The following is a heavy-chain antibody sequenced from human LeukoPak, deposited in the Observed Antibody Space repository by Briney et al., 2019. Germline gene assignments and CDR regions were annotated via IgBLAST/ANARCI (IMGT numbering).Heavy chain of an antibody. Sequence: SETLSLTCTVSGGSISIYYWSWIRQPAGKGLEFIGRIYSSGSTNYNPSLKSRVTMSVDTSKNQFSLRLSSVTAADSAMYYCARGGYTIFDYWGQGTLVTVSS. J-gene: IGHJ4*02. D-gene: IGHD1-1*01. CDR2: IYSSGST. V-gene: IGHV4-4*07. CDR1: GGSISIYY. CDR3: ARGGYTIFDY.